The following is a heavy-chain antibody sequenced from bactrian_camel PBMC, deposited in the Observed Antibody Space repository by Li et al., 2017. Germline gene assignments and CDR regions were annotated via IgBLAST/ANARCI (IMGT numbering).Heavy chain of an antibody. J-gene: IGHJ4*01. CDR2: NNNDGART. V-gene: IGHV3S1*01. D-gene: IGHD6*01. CDR1: GYTVSRLC. Sequence: HVQLVESGGGLVQPGGSLRLSCAASGYTVSRLCMGWFRQAPGKGLEWVSSNNNDGARTYYADSVKGRFTISRDNAKNTLYLQLDSLKTEDTAMYYCAKDSWFGNAWYLLYWGQGTQVTVS. CDR3: AKDSWFGNAWYLLY.